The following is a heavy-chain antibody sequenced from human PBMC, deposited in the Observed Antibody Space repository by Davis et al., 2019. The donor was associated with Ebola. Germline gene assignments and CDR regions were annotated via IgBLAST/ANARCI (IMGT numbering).Heavy chain of an antibody. CDR2: IYYSGST. Sequence: PSETLSLTCAVYGGSFSGYYWSWIRQPPGKGLEWIGYIYYSGSTNYNPSLKSRVTISVDTSKNQFSLKLSSVTAADTAVCYCARDGKHTIFGEKGYYYYYGMDVWGQGTTVTVSS. V-gene: IGHV4-59*01. CDR1: GGSFSGYY. J-gene: IGHJ6*02. CDR3: ARDGKHTIFGEKGYYYYYGMDV. D-gene: IGHD3-9*01.